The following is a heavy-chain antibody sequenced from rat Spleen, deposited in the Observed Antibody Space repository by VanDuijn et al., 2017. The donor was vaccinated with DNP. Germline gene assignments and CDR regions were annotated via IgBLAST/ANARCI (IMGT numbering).Heavy chain of an antibody. V-gene: IGHV2-1*01. CDR1: GLSLTNYD. Sequence: QVQLKESGPGLVQPSQTLSLTCTVSGLSLTNYDVHWVRQPPEKGLEWMGGIWGDGNTAYNSSLKSRLSISRDTSKSQVFLKMNSLQTEDTAIYFCTRLLGYWGQGVMVTVSS. CDR3: TRLLGY. CDR2: IWGDGNT. J-gene: IGHJ2*01.